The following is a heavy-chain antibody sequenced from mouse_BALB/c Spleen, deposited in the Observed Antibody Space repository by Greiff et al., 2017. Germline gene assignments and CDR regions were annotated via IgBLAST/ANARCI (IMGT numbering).Heavy chain of an antibody. J-gene: IGHJ4*01. Sequence: VQLKESGGGLVQPGGSLRLSCATSGFSFTGYYMSWVRQQPGEALEWLGIIRNKANGYTTEYSASVKGRFTISRANSQSLLYLHMTTLRAEDRATYHCARAEEPDDYAMDNGGQGP. V-gene: IGHV7-3*02. CDR1: GFSFTGYY. CDR3: ARAEEPDDYAMDN. CDR2: IRNKANGYTT.